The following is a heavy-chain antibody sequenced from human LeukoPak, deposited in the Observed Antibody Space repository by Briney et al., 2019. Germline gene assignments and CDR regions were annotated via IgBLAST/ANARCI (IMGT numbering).Heavy chain of an antibody. CDR3: AARPSVLYYSDPGSYYLWGFDP. CDR1: GDSISSFY. D-gene: IGHD3-10*01. Sequence: PSETLSLTCTVSGDSISSFYWSWIRQPAGKGLEWIGRIYTSGSTNYNPSLKSRVTMSVDTSKNQFSLKLSSVTAADTAVYYCAARPSVLYYSDPGSYYLWGFDPWGQGTLVTVSS. J-gene: IGHJ5*02. V-gene: IGHV4-4*07. CDR2: IYTSGST.